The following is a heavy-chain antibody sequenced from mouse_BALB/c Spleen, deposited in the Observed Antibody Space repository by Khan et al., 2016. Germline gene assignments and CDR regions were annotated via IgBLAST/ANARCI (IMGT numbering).Heavy chain of an antibody. D-gene: IGHD2-4*01. CDR2: IWPGGST. Sequence: VELVESGPGLVAPSQSLSITCTVSGFSLTNSGVHWIRTPPGTGLEWLGVIWPGGSTDYNSDLMSRLSITNDNSQNQVFLKMISLQTDDTSMYDFARDYLDYDALFASWGQGTLVIVSA. CDR1: GFSLTNSG. J-gene: IGHJ3*01. V-gene: IGHV2-9*02. CDR3: ARDYLDYDALFAS.